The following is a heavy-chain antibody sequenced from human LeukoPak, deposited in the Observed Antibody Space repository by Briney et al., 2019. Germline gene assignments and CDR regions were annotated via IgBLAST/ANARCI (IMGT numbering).Heavy chain of an antibody. CDR1: GASISGHY. CDR3: ARQRLDGDILGFDW. J-gene: IGHJ4*02. D-gene: IGHD2-21*01. Sequence: SETLSLTCNVSGASISGHYWSWIRHPAGKSLEWIGRIHTSGSPIYNPSLSSRVTMSVDTSKGQFSLTMNSLAAADTAIYYCARQRLDGDILGFDWWGQGTLVTVSS. V-gene: IGHV4-4*07. CDR2: IHTSGSP.